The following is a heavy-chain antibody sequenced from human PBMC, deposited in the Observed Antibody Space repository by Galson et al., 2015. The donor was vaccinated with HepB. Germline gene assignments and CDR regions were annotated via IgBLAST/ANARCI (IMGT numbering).Heavy chain of an antibody. J-gene: IGHJ4*02. CDR2: ISWDGGST. V-gene: IGHV3-43*01. CDR1: GFTFDDYT. Sequence: SLRLSCAASGFTFDDYTMHWVRQAPGKGLEWVSLISWDGGSTYYADSVKGRFTISRDNSKNSLYLQMNSLRTEDTALYYCAKEGPYDISTGYARYFDYWGQGTLVTVSS. CDR3: AKEGPYDISTGYARYFDY. D-gene: IGHD3-9*01.